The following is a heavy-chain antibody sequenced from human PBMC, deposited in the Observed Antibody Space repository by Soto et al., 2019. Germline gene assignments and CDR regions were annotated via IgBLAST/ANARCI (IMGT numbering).Heavy chain of an antibody. V-gene: IGHV5-51*01. Sequence: GESLKISCQGSGYSFTTYWIGWVRQMPGKGLEWMGIIYPGNSDIRYSPSFQGQVTISADKSISTAYLKWSGLKASDTAMYYCARSSSSKVGYYYYYGMDVWGQGTTVTVSS. CDR1: GYSFTTYW. CDR2: IYPGNSDI. CDR3: ARSSSSKVGYYYYYGMDV. J-gene: IGHJ6*02. D-gene: IGHD6-6*01.